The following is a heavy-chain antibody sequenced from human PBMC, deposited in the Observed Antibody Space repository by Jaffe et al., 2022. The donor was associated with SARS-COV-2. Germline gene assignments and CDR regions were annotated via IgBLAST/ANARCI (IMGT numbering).Heavy chain of an antibody. D-gene: IGHD3-22*01. V-gene: IGHV4-59*11. J-gene: IGHJ4*02. CDR2: IHYSGSS. CDR3: ARVGDSPDSRGWFYYFDS. Sequence: QVQLQESGPGLVKPSETLSLTCTVSGGSITNHYWSWIRQPPGEGLEWIGYIHYSGSSKYNPFLKSRVTISIDTSKNQFSLKLKSVSAADTAVYYCARVGDSPDSRGWFYYFDSWGQGTLVTVSS. CDR1: GGSITNHY.